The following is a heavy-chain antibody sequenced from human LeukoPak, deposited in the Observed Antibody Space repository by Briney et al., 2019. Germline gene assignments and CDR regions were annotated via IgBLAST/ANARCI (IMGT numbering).Heavy chain of an antibody. J-gene: IGHJ4*02. Sequence: GGSLRLSCAASGFTFSSYAMNWVRQAPGKGLEWVSYISSSGNTIYYADSVKGRFTISRDNAKNSLYLQMNSLRAEDAAVYYCASLRRIVGATSDYWGQGILVTVSS. CDR1: GFTFSSYA. D-gene: IGHD1-26*01. CDR2: ISSSGNTI. V-gene: IGHV3-48*03. CDR3: ASLRRIVGATSDY.